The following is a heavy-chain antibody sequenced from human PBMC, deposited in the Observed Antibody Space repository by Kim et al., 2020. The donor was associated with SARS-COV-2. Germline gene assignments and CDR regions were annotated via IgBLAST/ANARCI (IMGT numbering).Heavy chain of an antibody. D-gene: IGHD4-17*01. J-gene: IGHJ4*02. V-gene: IGHV3-23*01. Sequence: TYYAASVKGRFTISRDNSKNTLYLQMNSLRAEDTAVYYCAKNRPSYGDDYWGQGTLVTVSS. CDR2: T. CDR3: AKNRPSYGDDY.